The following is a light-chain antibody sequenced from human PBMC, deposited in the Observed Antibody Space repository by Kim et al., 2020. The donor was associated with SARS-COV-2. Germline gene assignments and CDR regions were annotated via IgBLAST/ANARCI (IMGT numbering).Light chain of an antibody. Sequence: DIQMTQSPSSLSASVGDRVTITCRASQSISSYLNWYQQKPGKAPKLLIYAASSLQSGVPSRFSGSGSGTDFTLTISSLQPEDFATYYCQQSYSTFFGQGTKLEI. CDR3: QQSYSTF. V-gene: IGKV1-39*01. CDR1: QSISSY. J-gene: IGKJ2*01. CDR2: AAS.